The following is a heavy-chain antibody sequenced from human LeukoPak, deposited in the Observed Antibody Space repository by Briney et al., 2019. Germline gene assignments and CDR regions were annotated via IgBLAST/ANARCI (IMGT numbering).Heavy chain of an antibody. V-gene: IGHV3-33*01. D-gene: IGHD6-19*01. Sequence: GGSLRLSCAASGFTFSSYGMHWVRQAPGKGLEWVAVIWYDGSNKYYADSVKGRFTISRDNSKNTLYLQMNSLRAEDTAVYYCARGSLDSSGWYGDFDYWGQGTLVTVSS. CDR2: IWYDGSNK. CDR1: GFTFSSYG. CDR3: ARGSLDSSGWYGDFDY. J-gene: IGHJ4*02.